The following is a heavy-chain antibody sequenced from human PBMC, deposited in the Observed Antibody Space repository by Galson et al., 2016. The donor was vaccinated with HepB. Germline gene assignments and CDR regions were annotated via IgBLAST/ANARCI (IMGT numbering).Heavy chain of an antibody. D-gene: IGHD4-17*01. Sequence: ETLSLTCSVSGDSVRSSSFYWSWIRQPPGKGLEWIGSIYYSGSTYYNPSLKSRVTISGDTSKNQFSLKLSSVTAADTAVYYCARLDPDYGDLSKHFDYWGQGILVTVSS. J-gene: IGHJ4*02. V-gene: IGHV4-39*01. CDR1: GDSVRSSSFY. CDR2: IYYSGST. CDR3: ARLDPDYGDLSKHFDY.